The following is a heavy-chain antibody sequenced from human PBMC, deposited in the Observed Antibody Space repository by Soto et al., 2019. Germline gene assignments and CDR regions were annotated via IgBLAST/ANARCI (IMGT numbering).Heavy chain of an antibody. CDR1: GFPFSSFS. D-gene: IGHD3-10*01. CDR2: IGRVSTYI. Sequence: QLVESGGGLVKPGGSLRLSCVASGFPFSSFSLNWIRQAPGNGLEWVSSIGRVSTYIYYADSVRGRFTVSRDNAKNSVYLQMYGLTAEDSGIYYCARVTAGSGSYQIDLWGQGTLVTVSS. V-gene: IGHV3-21*02. CDR3: ARVTAGSGSYQIDL. J-gene: IGHJ4*02.